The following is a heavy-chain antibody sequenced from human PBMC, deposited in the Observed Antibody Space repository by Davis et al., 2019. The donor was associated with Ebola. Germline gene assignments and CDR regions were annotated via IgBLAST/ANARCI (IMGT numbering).Heavy chain of an antibody. V-gene: IGHV3-72*01. D-gene: IGHD3-22*01. Sequence: PGGSLRLSCAASGFTFSDHYMDWVRQAPGKGLEWVGRIRNKANSYTTEYAASVKGRFTISRDDSKNSLYLQMNSLKTEDTAVYYCARGAVNIYPSGSGYYFDYYYGMDVWGQGTTVTVSS. CDR2: IRNKANSYTT. J-gene: IGHJ6*02. CDR3: ARGAVNIYPSGSGYYFDYYYGMDV. CDR1: GFTFSDHY.